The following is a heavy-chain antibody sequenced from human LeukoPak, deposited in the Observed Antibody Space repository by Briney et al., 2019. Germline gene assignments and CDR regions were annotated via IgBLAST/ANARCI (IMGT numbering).Heavy chain of an antibody. V-gene: IGHV3-33*01. CDR2: IWYDGSNK. CDR1: GFTFTSYG. J-gene: IGHJ4*02. D-gene: IGHD2-2*01. CDR3: ASQAPWHCSSTSCYYFDY. Sequence: PGRSLRLSCAASGFTFTSYGMHWVRQAPGKGLEWVALIWYDGSNKNYADSVKGRFTISRDNSRNTLYLQMNSLRAEDTAVYYCASQAPWHCSSTSCYYFDYWGQGTLVTVSS.